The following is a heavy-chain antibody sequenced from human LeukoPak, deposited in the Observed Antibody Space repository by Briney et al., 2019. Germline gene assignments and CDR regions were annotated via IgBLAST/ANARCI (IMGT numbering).Heavy chain of an antibody. J-gene: IGHJ4*02. CDR3: AKARIAAAGKVSYYFDY. CDR2: ISGSGGST. CDR1: GFTFSSYA. D-gene: IGHD6-13*01. V-gene: IGHV3-23*01. Sequence: PGGSLRLSCAASGFTFSSYAMSWVRQAPGKGLEWVSAISGSGGSTYYADSVKGRFTISRDNSKNTLYLQMNSLRAEDTAVYYCAKARIAAAGKVSYYFDYWGQGTLVTVSS.